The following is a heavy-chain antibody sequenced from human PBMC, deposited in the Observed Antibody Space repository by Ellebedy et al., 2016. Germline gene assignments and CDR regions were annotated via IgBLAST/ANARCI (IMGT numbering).Heavy chain of an antibody. Sequence: GESLKISXAASGFTFSSYWMSWVRQAPGKGLEWVANIKQDGSEKYYVDSVKGRFTISRDNAKNSLYLQMNSLRAEDTAVYYCARESKVIALSWFDPWGQGTLVTVSS. J-gene: IGHJ5*02. CDR1: GFTFSSYW. D-gene: IGHD2-21*01. CDR3: ARESKVIALSWFDP. V-gene: IGHV3-7*01. CDR2: IKQDGSEK.